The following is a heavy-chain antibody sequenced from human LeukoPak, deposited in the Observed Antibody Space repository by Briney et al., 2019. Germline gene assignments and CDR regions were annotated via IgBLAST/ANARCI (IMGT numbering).Heavy chain of an antibody. V-gene: IGHV1-8*03. CDR3: ARVAVPFYFWSGSYYYYYMDV. D-gene: IGHD3-3*01. J-gene: IGHJ6*03. Sequence: ASVKVSCKASGYTFTSYDINWVRQATGQGLEWMGWMNPNSGNTGYAQKFQGRVTITRNTSISTAYMELSSLRSEDTAVYYCARVAVPFYFWSGSYYYYYMDVWGKGTTVTVSS. CDR2: MNPNSGNT. CDR1: GYTFTSYD.